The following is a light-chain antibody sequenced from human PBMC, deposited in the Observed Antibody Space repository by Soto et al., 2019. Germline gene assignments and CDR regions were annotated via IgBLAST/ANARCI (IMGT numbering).Light chain of an antibody. CDR1: QTVDNS. CDR3: QQRKKWPPIT. Sequence: TQSPATLSLSPGERATPSCRASQTVDNSLAWYQLKPGKAPRLLIYDATRRASGIPVRFTGSGSGTDFILTISNIEAEDVAIYYCQQRKKWPPITFGNGKRLEIK. V-gene: IGKV3-11*01. J-gene: IGKJ5*01. CDR2: DAT.